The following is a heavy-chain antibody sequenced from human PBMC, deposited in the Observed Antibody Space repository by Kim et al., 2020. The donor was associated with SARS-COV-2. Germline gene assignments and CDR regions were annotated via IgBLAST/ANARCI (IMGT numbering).Heavy chain of an antibody. V-gene: IGHV3-30*02. Sequence: GRFTISRDNSKNTLYLQMNSLRAEDTAVYYCAKGYDCSGGSCYGWRYFDYWGQGTLVTVSS. J-gene: IGHJ4*02. CDR3: AKGYDCSGGSCYGWRYFDY. D-gene: IGHD2-15*01.